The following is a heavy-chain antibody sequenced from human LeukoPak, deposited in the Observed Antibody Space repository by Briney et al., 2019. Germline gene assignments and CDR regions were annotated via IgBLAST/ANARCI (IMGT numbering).Heavy chain of an antibody. CDR1: GGTFSSYA. V-gene: IGHV1-69*05. CDR3: ARCIPNDSSGYRNWFDP. D-gene: IGHD3-22*01. J-gene: IGHJ5*02. CDR2: IIPIFGTA. Sequence: SVKVSCKASGGTFSSYAISWVRQAPGQGLEWVGGIIPIFGTANYAQKFQGRVTITTDESTSTAYMELSSLRSEDTAVYYCARCIPNDSSGYRNWFDPWGQGTLVTVSS.